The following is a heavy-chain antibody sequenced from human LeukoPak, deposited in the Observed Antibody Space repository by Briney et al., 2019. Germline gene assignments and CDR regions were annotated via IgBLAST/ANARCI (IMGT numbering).Heavy chain of an antibody. CDR3: ARQLPGVSSAFDI. V-gene: IGHV5-51*01. CDR2: IYPGDSDT. CDR1: GYSFTSYW. D-gene: IGHD5/OR15-5a*01. J-gene: IGHJ3*02. Sequence: GESLKISCKGSGYSFTSYWIGWVRQMPGKGLEWMGIIYPGDSDTRYSPSLQGQVTISADKSISTAYLQWSSLKASDTAMYYCARQLPGVSSAFDIWGQGTMVITVSS.